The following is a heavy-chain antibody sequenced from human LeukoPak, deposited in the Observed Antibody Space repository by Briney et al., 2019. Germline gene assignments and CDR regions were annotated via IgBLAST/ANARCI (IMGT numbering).Heavy chain of an antibody. CDR1: GGPITSNF. CDR2: LYNTVNT. J-gene: IGHJ4*02. Sequence: SETLSLTCTVSGGPITSNFWSWIRQPPGKGLEWIGYLYNTVNTKYNPSLKSRATISGDTSKNQFSLKLSSLSAADTAVYYCARAKPDWNPPDYWGQGILVTVSS. D-gene: IGHD1-1*01. CDR3: ARAKPDWNPPDY. V-gene: IGHV4-59*08.